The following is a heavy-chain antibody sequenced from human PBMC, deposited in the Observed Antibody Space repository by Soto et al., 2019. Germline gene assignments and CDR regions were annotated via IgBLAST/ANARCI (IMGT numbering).Heavy chain of an antibody. V-gene: IGHV3-23*01. CDR3: AYSSTPLDY. Sequence: EVQLLESGGGLVQPGGSLRLSCAASGFTFSSYAMSWVRQAPGKGLEWVSAISGSGVSTYYADSVKGRFTISRDNSKNTLYLQMTSLRAQDTAVYYCAYSSTPLDYWGQGTLVTVSS. D-gene: IGHD6-13*01. CDR2: ISGSGVST. J-gene: IGHJ4*02. CDR1: GFTFSSYA.